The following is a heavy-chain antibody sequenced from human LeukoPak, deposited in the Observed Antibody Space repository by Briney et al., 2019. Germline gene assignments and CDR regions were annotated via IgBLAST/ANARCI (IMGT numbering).Heavy chain of an antibody. J-gene: IGHJ4*02. CDR3: ARDEADGRIDY. Sequence: SETLSLTCTVPGGSISSYYWSWIRLPPGKGLEWIGYIYYSGSTNYNPSLKSRVTISVDTSKNQFSLELSSVSAADTAVYYCARDEADGRIDYWGQETLVTVSS. CDR2: IYYSGST. V-gene: IGHV4-59*01. D-gene: IGHD1-26*01. CDR1: GGSISSYY.